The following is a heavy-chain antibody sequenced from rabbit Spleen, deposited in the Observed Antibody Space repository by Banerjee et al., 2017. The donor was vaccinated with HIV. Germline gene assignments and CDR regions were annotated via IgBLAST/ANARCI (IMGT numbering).Heavy chain of an antibody. CDR2: IGSTSGDT. Sequence: QEQLVESGGDLVKPGASLTLTCTASGFSFSSSYYMCWVRQAPGKGLEWIACIGSTSGDTYYASWVNGRFAISKTSSTTVTLQMTSLTAADTATYFCAREGAFLDYAFDPWGPGTLVTVS. V-gene: IGHV1S45*01. J-gene: IGHJ2*01. CDR1: GFSFSSSYY. CDR3: AREGAFLDYAFDP.